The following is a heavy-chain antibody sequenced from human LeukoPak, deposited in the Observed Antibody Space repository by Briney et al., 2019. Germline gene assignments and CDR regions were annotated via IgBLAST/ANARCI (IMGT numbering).Heavy chain of an antibody. CDR2: ISSSSSYI. Sequence: GGPLRLSCATSGFTFSIYSMNWVRQAPGKGLEWVSSISSSSSYIYYADSVKGRFTISRDNAKNSLYLQMNSLRAEDTAVYYCASRYDFTTDRPYYYYYMDVWGKGTTVTVSS. V-gene: IGHV3-21*01. CDR3: ASRYDFTTDRPYYYYYMDV. J-gene: IGHJ6*03. D-gene: IGHD3-3*01. CDR1: GFTFSIYS.